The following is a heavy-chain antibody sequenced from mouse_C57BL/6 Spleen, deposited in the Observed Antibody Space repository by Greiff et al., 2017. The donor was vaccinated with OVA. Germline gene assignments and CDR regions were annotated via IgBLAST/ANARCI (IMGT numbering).Heavy chain of an antibody. Sequence: QVQLQQSGAELVRPGTSVKVSCKASGYAFTNYLIEWVKQRPGQGLEWIGVINPGSGGTNYNEKFKGKATLTADKSSSTAYMQLSSLTSEDAAVYFCARAHYSNPWFDYWGQGTLVTVSA. CDR2: INPGSGGT. D-gene: IGHD2-5*01. CDR3: ARAHYSNPWFDY. CDR1: GYAFTNYL. V-gene: IGHV1-54*01. J-gene: IGHJ3*01.